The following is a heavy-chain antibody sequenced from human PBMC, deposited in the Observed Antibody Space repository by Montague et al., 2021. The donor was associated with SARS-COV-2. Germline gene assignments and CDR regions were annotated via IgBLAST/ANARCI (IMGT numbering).Heavy chain of an antibody. CDR3: AGGRTLIILWFRDLLCLCY. J-gene: IGHJ4*02. V-gene: IGHV4-39*07. D-gene: IGHD3-10*01. CDR1: GGSISSSSYY. Sequence: SETLSLTCTVYGGSISSSSYYWGWIRQPPGKGLGWIGEINHSGSNNYNPSLKSRVTISVDTSKNQFSLKLSSVTAADTAVYYCAGGRTLIILWFRDLLCLCYWGQGTLVTVSS. CDR2: INHSGSN.